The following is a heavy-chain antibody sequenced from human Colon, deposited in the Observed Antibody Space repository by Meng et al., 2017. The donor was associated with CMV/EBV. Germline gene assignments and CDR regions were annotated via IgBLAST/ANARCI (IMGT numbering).Heavy chain of an antibody. CDR3: ARVGGIVGATNYALDI. D-gene: IGHD1-26*01. CDR2: IIPIFGTA. J-gene: IGHJ3*02. Sequence: SVKVSCKASGGTFSSYAISWVRQAPGQGLEWMGGIIPIFGTANYAQKFQGRVTITTDESTSTAYMELSSLRSEDTAVYYCARVGGIVGATNYALDIWGQGTMVTVSS. CDR1: GGTFSSYA. V-gene: IGHV1-69*05.